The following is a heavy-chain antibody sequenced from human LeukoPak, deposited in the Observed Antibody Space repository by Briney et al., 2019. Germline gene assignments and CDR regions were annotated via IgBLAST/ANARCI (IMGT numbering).Heavy chain of an antibody. V-gene: IGHV3-11*01. Sequence: GGSLRLSCAASGFTFSDYYMSWIRQAPGKGLEWVSYISSGSTIYYADSVKGRFTISRDNAKNSLYLQMNSLRAEDTAVYYCASAYCGGDCYAWDHDAFDIWGQGTMVTVSS. CDR2: ISSGSTI. D-gene: IGHD2-21*02. J-gene: IGHJ3*02. CDR1: GFTFSDYY. CDR3: ASAYCGGDCYAWDHDAFDI.